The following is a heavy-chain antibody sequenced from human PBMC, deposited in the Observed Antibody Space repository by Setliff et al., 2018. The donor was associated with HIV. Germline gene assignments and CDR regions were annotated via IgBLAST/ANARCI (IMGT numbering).Heavy chain of an antibody. CDR3: VRERRRSPLSYGLDV. CDR1: GGSISSGGYY. V-gene: IGHV4-31*03. CDR2: IYYNGRT. J-gene: IGHJ6*02. Sequence: SLTCTVSGGSISSGGYYWNWIRQYPVKGLEWIGHIYYNGRTLFNPALGTRLNMSVDTSENQFSLHLNSVTAADTAVYYCVRERRRSPLSYGLDVWGQGTTGTAP.